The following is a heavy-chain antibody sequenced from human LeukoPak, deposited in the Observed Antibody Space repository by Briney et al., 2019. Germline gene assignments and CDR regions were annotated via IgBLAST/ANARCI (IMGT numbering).Heavy chain of an antibody. V-gene: IGHV3-23*01. Sequence: GSLRLSCVASGFTFKNYAMSWVRQAPGKGLEWVSAISGSGGSTYYADSVKGRFTISRDNSKNTLYLQMNSLRAEDTAVYYCAKGPDEDIVVVHWFDPWGQGTLVTVSS. CDR3: AKGPDEDIVVVHWFDP. D-gene: IGHD2-2*01. J-gene: IGHJ5*02. CDR2: ISGSGGST. CDR1: GFTFKNYA.